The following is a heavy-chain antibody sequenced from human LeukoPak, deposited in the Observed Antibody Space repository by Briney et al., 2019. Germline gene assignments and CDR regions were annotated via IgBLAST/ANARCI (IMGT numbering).Heavy chain of an antibody. Sequence: GGSLRLSCAASGFTFSIYAMSWVRQAPGKGLEWVAAISSSGGTTYYADSMRGRFSISRDNSKSMLYLEMSSLRADDTAVYYCAKVAARRDYEAYFEYWGQGTQVTVSS. CDR1: GFTFSIYA. CDR2: ISSSGGTT. J-gene: IGHJ4*02. D-gene: IGHD5-24*01. CDR3: AKVAARRDYEAYFEY. V-gene: IGHV3-23*01.